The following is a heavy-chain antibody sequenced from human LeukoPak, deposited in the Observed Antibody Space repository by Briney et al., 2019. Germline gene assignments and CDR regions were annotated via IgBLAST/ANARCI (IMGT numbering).Heavy chain of an antibody. D-gene: IGHD3-22*01. J-gene: IGHJ2*01. Sequence: PSETLSLTCTVSGGSISSYYWSWIRQPPGKGLEWIGYIYYSGNTNSISIDTSKNRFSLQLSSVTAADTAVYYCARDRDSSGLRDFDLWGRGTLVTVSA. CDR2: IYYSGNT. CDR3: ARDRDSSGLRDFDL. V-gene: IGHV4-59*01. CDR1: GGSISSYY.